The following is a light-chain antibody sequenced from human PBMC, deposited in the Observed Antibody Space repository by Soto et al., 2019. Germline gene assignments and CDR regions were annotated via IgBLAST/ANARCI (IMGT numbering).Light chain of an antibody. CDR2: GAS. J-gene: IGKJ2*01. CDR3: QQYSIYPYT. V-gene: IGKV3-15*01. Sequence: EIVMTQSPATLSVSPGERATLSCRASQSVGSGLSWYQQKPDQAPRLLIYGASTRATGIPARFSGSGSGTEFTLTISSLQSGDFATYYCQQYSIYPYTFGQGTALEIK. CDR1: QSVGSG.